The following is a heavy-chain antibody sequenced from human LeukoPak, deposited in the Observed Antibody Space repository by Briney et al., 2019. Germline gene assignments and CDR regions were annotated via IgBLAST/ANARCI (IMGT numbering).Heavy chain of an antibody. CDR3: AKEMNDYVDYFYMDV. V-gene: IGHV3-30*02. Sequence: GGSLRLSCAASGLTFSSYAVHGVRQAPGKGLDWVAFIRYDGTKKYCAASVKGRFTVSRDNSKNTLYLQMNSLRAEDTAVYYCAKEMNDYVDYFYMDVWGKGTTVTVSS. J-gene: IGHJ6*04. CDR1: GLTFSSYA. D-gene: IGHD4-17*01. CDR2: IRYDGTKK.